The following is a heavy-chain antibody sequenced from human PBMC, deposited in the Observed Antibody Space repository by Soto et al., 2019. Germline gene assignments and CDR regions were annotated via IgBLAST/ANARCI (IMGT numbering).Heavy chain of an antibody. CDR1: GFTFSSQW. V-gene: IGHV3-74*03. CDR3: VRDIR. CDR2: INSGGSRI. J-gene: IGHJ4*02. Sequence: EVQLVESGGGLVQPGGSLRLSCAASGFTFSSQWMYWVRQSPGKGPVWVSYINSGGSRIAYADSVKGRFTISRENAKNTLYLQMNSLRVEDTAVYYCVRDIRWGRGTLVTVSS.